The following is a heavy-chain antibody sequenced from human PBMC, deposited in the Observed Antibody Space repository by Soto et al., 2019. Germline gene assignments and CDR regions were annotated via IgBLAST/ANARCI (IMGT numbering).Heavy chain of an antibody. V-gene: IGHV3-23*04. CDR3: TKAGYCSGGSCRVAFDI. D-gene: IGHD2-15*01. CDR1: GFPCSNYA. Sequence: EVQLVESGGGLVQPGGSLRLSCADSGFPCSNYAMSWVRQAPGKGLEWVSSISGSGDNTYYADSVKGRFTISRDNSKNTLYLQMNSLRAEDTAVYYCTKAGYCSGGSCRVAFDIWGQGTMVTVSS. CDR2: ISGSGDNT. J-gene: IGHJ3*02.